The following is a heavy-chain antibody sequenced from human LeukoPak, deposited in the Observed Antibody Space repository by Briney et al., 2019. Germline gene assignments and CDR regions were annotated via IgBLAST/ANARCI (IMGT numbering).Heavy chain of an antibody. CDR3: AREMDEDGSGSPDY. CDR2: MNPNSGNT. D-gene: IGHD3-10*01. J-gene: IGHJ4*02. CDR1: GYTFTSYD. V-gene: IGHV1-8*01. Sequence: ASVKVSCKASGYTFTSYDINWVRQATGQGLEWMGWMNPNSGNTGYAQKFQGRVTMTRNTSISTAYMELRSLRSDDTAVYYCAREMDEDGSGSPDYWGQGTLVTVSS.